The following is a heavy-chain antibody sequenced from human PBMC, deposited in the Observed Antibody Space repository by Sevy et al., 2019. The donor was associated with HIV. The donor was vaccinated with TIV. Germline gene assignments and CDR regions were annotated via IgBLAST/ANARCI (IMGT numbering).Heavy chain of an antibody. J-gene: IGHJ4*02. CDR3: ARDLYDFWSGMIGY. CDR2: IYSGGST. D-gene: IGHD3-3*01. V-gene: IGHV3-53*01. CDR1: GFTVSSNY. Sequence: GGSLRLSCAASGFTVSSNYMSWVRQAPGKGLEWVSVIYSGGSTYYADSVKGRFTISRDNSKNMLYLQMNSLRAEDTAVYYCARDLYDFWSGMIGYWGQGTLVTVSS.